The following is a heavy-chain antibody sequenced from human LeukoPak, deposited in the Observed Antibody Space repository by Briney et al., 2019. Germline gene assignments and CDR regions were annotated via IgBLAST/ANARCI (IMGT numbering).Heavy chain of an antibody. CDR2: IYSGGDT. CDR3: ARVLGYYDSSGYNWWDY. J-gene: IGHJ4*02. Sequence: QAGGSLRLSCAASGFTVSGNYMSWVRQAPGKGLECVAVIYSGGDTYYADSVKGRFTISRDNAKNSLYLQMNSLRVEDTAVYYCARVLGYYDSSGYNWWDYWGQGTLVTVSS. V-gene: IGHV3-53*01. D-gene: IGHD3-22*01. CDR1: GFTVSGNY.